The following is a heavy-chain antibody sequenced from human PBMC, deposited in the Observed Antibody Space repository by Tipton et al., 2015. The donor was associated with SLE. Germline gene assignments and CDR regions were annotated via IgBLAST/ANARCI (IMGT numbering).Heavy chain of an antibody. CDR3: AWRCLAYYYCSGRALDI. Sequence: TLSLTCTVSGGSISSSSYYWGWIRQPPGKGLEWIGSIYYSGSTYYNPYLKSRVTISVDTSKSQFSLDLTSVTAADTAVYYCAWRCLAYYYCSGRALDIWGQGTMVTVSS. CDR2: IYYSGST. J-gene: IGHJ3*02. V-gene: IGHV4-39*07. D-gene: IGHD3-10*01. CDR1: GGSISSSSYY.